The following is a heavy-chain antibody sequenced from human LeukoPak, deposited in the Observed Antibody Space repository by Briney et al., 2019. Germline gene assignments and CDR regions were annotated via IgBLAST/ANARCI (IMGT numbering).Heavy chain of an antibody. CDR3: ARTPNYYDSSGYYGSVY. Sequence: GGSLRLSCAASGFTFSSYAMSWVRQAPGKGLEWVSAISGSGGSTYYADSVKGRFTISRDNSKNTLYLQMNSLRAEDTAVYYCARTPNYYDSSGYYGSVYWGQGTLVTVSS. J-gene: IGHJ4*02. CDR2: ISGSGGST. D-gene: IGHD3-22*01. CDR1: GFTFSSYA. V-gene: IGHV3-23*01.